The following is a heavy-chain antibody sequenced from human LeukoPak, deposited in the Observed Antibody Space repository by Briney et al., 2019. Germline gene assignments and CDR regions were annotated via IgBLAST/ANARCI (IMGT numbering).Heavy chain of an antibody. CDR3: ARDVVGAFGTKALDD. Sequence: SVKVSCKASGGTFSSYLISWVRQAPGQGLEWMGGIIPIIGTAVYIQKFQDRVTITADESTTTAYMELTGLRSEDTAIYYCARDVVGAFGTKALDDWGQGTLVTVSA. J-gene: IGHJ4*02. D-gene: IGHD1-26*01. V-gene: IGHV1-69*13. CDR1: GGTFSSYL. CDR2: IIPIIGTA.